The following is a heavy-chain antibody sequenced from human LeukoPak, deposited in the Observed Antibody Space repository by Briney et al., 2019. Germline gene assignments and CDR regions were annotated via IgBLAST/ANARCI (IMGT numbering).Heavy chain of an antibody. CDR1: GFTFSSYY. D-gene: IGHD2-8*01. CDR2: IDPDGNDK. J-gene: IGHJ4*02. V-gene: IGHV3-7*03. Sequence: GGSLRLSCVASGFTFSSYYMSWVRQAPGKGLEWVAHIDPDGNDKYYVDSVKGRFTISRDNSKNVLYLQMDRLRAEDTAVYSCAKDVCTSPRCLLYFDSWGRGTLVTVSS. CDR3: AKDVCTSPRCLLYFDS.